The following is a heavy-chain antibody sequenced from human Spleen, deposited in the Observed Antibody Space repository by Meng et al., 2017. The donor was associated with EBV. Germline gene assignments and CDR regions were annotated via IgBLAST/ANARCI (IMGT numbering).Heavy chain of an antibody. D-gene: IGHD1-26*01. CDR2: INPGSGNA. J-gene: IGHJ4*02. Sequence: QILHSGDVLKKPGVSVKFSCKASGYTFTTYDIHRVSTAPGQGLEWMGWINPGSGNAKDSQKFQGRVTITTDTSASTTYMELRSLRSEDTAVYYCARLYSGNHPIDDYWGQGTLVTVSS. V-gene: IGHV1-3*01. CDR1: GYTFTTYD. CDR3: ARLYSGNHPIDDY.